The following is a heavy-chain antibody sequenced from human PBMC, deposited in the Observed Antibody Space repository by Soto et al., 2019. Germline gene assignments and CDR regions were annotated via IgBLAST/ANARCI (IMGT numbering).Heavy chain of an antibody. V-gene: IGHV1-2*02. CDR1: GYTFTGYY. CDR3: ARDREYCSGGSCFDFDY. J-gene: IGHJ4*02. Sequence: QVQLVQSGAKVKKPGASVKVSCKASGYTFTGYYMHWVRQAPGQGLEWMGWINPNSGGTNYAQKFQGRVTMTRDTSISTAYMELSRLRSDDTAVYYCARDREYCSGGSCFDFDYWGQGTLVTVSS. D-gene: IGHD2-15*01. CDR2: INPNSGGT.